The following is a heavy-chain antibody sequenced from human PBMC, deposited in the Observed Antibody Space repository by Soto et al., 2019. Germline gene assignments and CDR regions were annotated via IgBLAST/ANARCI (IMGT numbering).Heavy chain of an antibody. V-gene: IGHV2-70*11. CDR2: IDWDDDK. Sequence: GSGPTLVNPTQTLTLTCTFSGFSLSTSGMCVSWIRQPPGKALEWLARIDWDDDKYYSTPLKTRLTISKDTSKNQVVLTMTNMDPVDTATYYCARIRASRMAFDIWGQGTMVTVSS. CDR3: ARIRASRMAFDI. CDR1: GFSLSTSGMC. J-gene: IGHJ3*02.